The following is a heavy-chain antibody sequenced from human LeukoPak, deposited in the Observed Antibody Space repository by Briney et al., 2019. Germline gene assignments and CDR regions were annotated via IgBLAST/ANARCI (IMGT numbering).Heavy chain of an antibody. J-gene: IGHJ4*02. CDR2: IYTSGST. CDR3: ARVAGYYDILTGLEMWYYFDY. Sequence: SETLSLTCTVSGGSISSGSYYWSWIRQPAGKGLEWIGRIYTSGSTNYNPSLKSRVTISVDTSKNQFSLKLSSVTAADTAVYYCARVAGYYDILTGLEMWYYFDYWGQGTLVTVSS. CDR1: GGSISSGSYY. D-gene: IGHD3-9*01. V-gene: IGHV4-61*02.